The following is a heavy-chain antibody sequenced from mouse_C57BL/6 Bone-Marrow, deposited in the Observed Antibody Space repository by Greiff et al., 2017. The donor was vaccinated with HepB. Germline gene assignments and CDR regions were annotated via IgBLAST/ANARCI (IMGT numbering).Heavy chain of an antibody. V-gene: IGHV1-7*01. Sequence: VQLQQSGAELAKPGASVKLSCKASGYTFTSYWMHWVKQRPGQGLEWIGYINPSSGYTKYNQKFKDKATLTADKSSSTAYMQLSSLTYEDSAVYYCARREGYYYGSSYDDYAMDYWGQGTSVTVSS. D-gene: IGHD1-1*01. CDR3: ARREGYYYGSSYDDYAMDY. CDR1: GYTFTSYW. J-gene: IGHJ4*01. CDR2: INPSSGYT.